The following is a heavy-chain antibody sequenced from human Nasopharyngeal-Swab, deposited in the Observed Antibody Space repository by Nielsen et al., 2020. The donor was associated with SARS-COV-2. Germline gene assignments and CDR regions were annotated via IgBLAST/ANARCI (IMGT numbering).Heavy chain of an antibody. CDR2: IYSGGYT. V-gene: IGHV3-53*01. CDR1: GFTVSSNY. CDR3: ARGIAVAGFDY. D-gene: IGHD6-19*01. Sequence: GESLKISCAASGFTVSSNYMSWVRQAPGKGLEWVSVIYSGGYTYYADSVKGRFTISRDNSKNTLYLQINSLRAEDTAVYYCARGIAVAGFDYWGQGTLVTVSS. J-gene: IGHJ4*02.